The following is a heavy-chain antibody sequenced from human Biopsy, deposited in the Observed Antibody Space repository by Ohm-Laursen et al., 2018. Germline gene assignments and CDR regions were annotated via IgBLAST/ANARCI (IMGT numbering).Heavy chain of an antibody. CDR1: GGHIDSYY. V-gene: IGHV4-59*12. D-gene: IGHD5-24*01. Sequence: GTLSLTCPVSGGHIDSYYWSWIRQPPGKALEWIGYIYFTGRTSYNPSLKSRVTMSVNTSKKQFSLRLSSVTAADTAVYYCASAGYNPDWSFDLWGRGTRVTVSS. J-gene: IGHJ2*01. CDR2: IYFTGRT. CDR3: ASAGYNPDWSFDL.